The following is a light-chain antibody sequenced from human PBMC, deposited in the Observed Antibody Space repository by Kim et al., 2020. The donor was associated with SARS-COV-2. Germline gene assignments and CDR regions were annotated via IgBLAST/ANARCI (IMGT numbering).Light chain of an antibody. CDR1: QGISNH. Sequence: DIQLTQFPSFLSASVGDRVTITCRASQGISNHLAWYQQKPGRDPKLLIHTASILHNGVPSRFSGSGFGTEFTLTISSLQPEDFVTYYCQQRNGYPITFGQGTRLEIK. J-gene: IGKJ5*01. V-gene: IGKV1-9*01. CDR2: TAS. CDR3: QQRNGYPIT.